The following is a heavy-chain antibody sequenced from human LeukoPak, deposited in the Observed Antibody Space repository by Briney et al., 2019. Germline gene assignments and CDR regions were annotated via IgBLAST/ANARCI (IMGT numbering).Heavy chain of an antibody. CDR3: ARASVAGTLQNWFDP. J-gene: IGHJ5*02. D-gene: IGHD6-19*01. V-gene: IGHV4-59*01. Sequence: SETLSLTCTVSGGSISSYYWSWIRQPPGKGLEWIGYIYYSGSTNYNPSLKSRVTISVDTSKNQFSLKLSSVTAADTAVYYCARASVAGTLQNWFDPWGQGTLVTVSS. CDR2: IYYSGST. CDR1: GGSISSYY.